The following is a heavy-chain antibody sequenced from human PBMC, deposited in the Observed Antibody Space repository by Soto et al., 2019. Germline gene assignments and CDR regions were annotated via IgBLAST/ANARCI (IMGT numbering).Heavy chain of an antibody. J-gene: IGHJ3*02. V-gene: IGHV3-49*03. D-gene: IGHD4-17*01. CDR1: GFTFGDYA. Sequence: EVQLVESGGGLAQPGRSLRLSCTASGFTFGDYAMSWFRQAPGKGLEWVGFIRSKAYGGTTEYAASVKGRFTISRDDSKSIAYLQMNSLKTEDTAVYYCTRSKPPDYGDYADAFDIWGQGTMVTVSS. CDR2: IRSKAYGGTT. CDR3: TRSKPPDYGDYADAFDI.